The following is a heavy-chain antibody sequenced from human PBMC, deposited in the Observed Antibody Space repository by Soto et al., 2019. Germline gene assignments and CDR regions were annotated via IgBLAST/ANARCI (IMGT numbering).Heavy chain of an antibody. CDR1: GFTFSSYW. J-gene: IGHJ4*02. V-gene: IGHV3-74*01. CDR3: ALLISSAGPYYFDY. CDR2: MNSDGSST. D-gene: IGHD2-15*01. Sequence: GGSLRLSCAASGFTFSSYWMHWVRQAPGKGLVWVSRMNSDGSSTSYADSVKGRFTISRDNAKNTLYLQMNSLRAEDTAVYYCALLISSAGPYYFDYWGQGTLVTVSS.